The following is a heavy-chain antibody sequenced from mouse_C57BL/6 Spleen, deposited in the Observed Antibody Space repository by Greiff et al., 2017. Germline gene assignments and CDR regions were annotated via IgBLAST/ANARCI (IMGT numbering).Heavy chain of an antibody. J-gene: IGHJ2*01. D-gene: IGHD4-1*01. V-gene: IGHV5-6*01. Sequence: DVHLVESGGDLVKPGGSLKLSCAASGFTFSSYGMSWVRQTPDKRLEWVATISSGGSYTYYPDRVQGRFTISSDNAKNTLYLQMGSLKSEDTAMYYCGRRWDGPLYYFDYWGQGTTLTVSS. CDR2: ISSGGSYT. CDR3: GRRWDGPLYYFDY. CDR1: GFTFSSYG.